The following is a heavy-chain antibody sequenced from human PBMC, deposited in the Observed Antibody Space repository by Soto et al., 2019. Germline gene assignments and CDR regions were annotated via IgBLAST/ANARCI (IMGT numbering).Heavy chain of an antibody. CDR1: GGAISSSSYY. CDR2: IYYSGST. J-gene: IGHJ4*02. CDR3: ARHDWAKPFDY. D-gene: IGHD3-9*01. Sequence: QLQLQESGPGLVKPSETLSLTCTVSGGAISSSSYYWGWIRQPPGKGLEWIGSIYYSGSTYYNPSPQSRVTISVATSKNQFPLKLSSVTAADTAVYYCARHDWAKPFDYWGQGTLVTVSS. V-gene: IGHV4-39*01.